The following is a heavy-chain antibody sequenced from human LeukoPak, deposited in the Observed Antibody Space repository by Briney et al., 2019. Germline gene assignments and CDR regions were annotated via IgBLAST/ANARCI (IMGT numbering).Heavy chain of an antibody. V-gene: IGHV4-59*01. CDR2: IYYSGST. D-gene: IGHD3-22*01. CDR1: GGSISSYS. J-gene: IGHJ4*02. Sequence: SETLSLTCTVSGGSISSYSWSWIRQPPGKGLEWIGYIYYSGSTNYNPSLKSRVTISVDTSKNQFSLRLSSVTAADTAVYYCVRWTYYYDSSGYSYWDFDHWGQGTLVTVSS. CDR3: VRWTYYYDSSGYSYWDFDH.